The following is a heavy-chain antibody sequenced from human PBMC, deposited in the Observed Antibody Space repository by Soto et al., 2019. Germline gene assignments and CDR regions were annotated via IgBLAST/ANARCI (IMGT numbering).Heavy chain of an antibody. D-gene: IGHD1-1*01. CDR3: ARNIWHDDADRDGTLNI. V-gene: IGHV4-4*09. Sequence: QMLLEESGPGLVKPSETLSLTCSVSGGSVTSYYWHWIRQSPGKGLEWIGYLSSSGATSYSPPLKSPVTISADSSKNPLSLKMTSVTAANAALYNCARNIWHDDADRDGTLNIWGQETLLTVSS. CDR2: LSSSGAT. J-gene: IGHJ3*02. CDR1: GGSVTSYY.